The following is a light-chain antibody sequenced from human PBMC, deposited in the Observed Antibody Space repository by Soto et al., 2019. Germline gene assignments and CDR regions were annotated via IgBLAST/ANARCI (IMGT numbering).Light chain of an antibody. J-gene: IGKJ1*01. CDR2: AAS. V-gene: IGKV1-39*01. CDR1: QSITTY. CDR3: QQCYSSPRT. Sequence: DIQMTQSPSTLSASVGDRVTITCRASQSITTYVNWYQQKLGKAPTLLLYAASSLQSGVPSRFSGSGSGTDFTLTISSLQSEEFAPYVCQQCYSSPRTFGQGTTVAI.